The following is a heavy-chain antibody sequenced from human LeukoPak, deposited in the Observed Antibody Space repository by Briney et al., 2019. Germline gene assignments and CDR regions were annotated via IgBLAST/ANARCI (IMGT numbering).Heavy chain of an antibody. J-gene: IGHJ2*01. Sequence: ASVKVSXKASGGTFSSYAISWVRQAPGQGLEWMGRIIPIFGTVNYAQKFQGRVTITTDESTSTAYMELSSLRSEDTAVYYCARENYYDSSGYSGYFDLWGRGTLVTVSS. CDR2: IIPIFGTV. V-gene: IGHV1-69*05. CDR1: GGTFSSYA. CDR3: ARENYYDSSGYSGYFDL. D-gene: IGHD3-22*01.